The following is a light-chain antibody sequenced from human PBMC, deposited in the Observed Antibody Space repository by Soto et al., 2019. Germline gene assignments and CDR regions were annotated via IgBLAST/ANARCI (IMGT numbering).Light chain of an antibody. V-gene: IGKV1-39*01. CDR1: QSVNMW. CDR3: QQSYSSSWT. J-gene: IGKJ1*01. Sequence: DIQMTQSPSTLSASVGVRVTITCRASQSVNMWLAWYQQKPVKAPKLLIYAASSLQSGVPSRFSGSGSGTDFTLTISSLQREDFATYFCQQSYSSSWTFGQGTKVDIK. CDR2: AAS.